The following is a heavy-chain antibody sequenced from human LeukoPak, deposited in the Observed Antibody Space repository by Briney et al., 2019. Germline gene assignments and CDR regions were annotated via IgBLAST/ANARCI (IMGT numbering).Heavy chain of an antibody. CDR2: ISSSGSTI. J-gene: IGHJ6*03. V-gene: IGHV3-48*03. D-gene: IGHD6-13*01. Sequence: GGSLRLSCAASGFTFSSYEMNWVRQAPGKGREWVSYISSSGSTIYYADSVKGRFTISRDNAKNSLYLQMNSLRAEDTAVYYCARVGSSSLYYYYYMDVWGKGTTVTVSS. CDR3: ARVGSSSLYYYYYMDV. CDR1: GFTFSSYE.